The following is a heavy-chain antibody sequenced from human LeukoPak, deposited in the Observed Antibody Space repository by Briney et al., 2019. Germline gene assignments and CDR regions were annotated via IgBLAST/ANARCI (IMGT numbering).Heavy chain of an antibody. D-gene: IGHD3-10*01. CDR3: ASVRGIYGSGTYRDY. V-gene: IGHV3-48*04. Sequence: GGSLRLSCAASGFTFSRYDMNWVRQAPGKGLEWVSYIRSSSSVIYYADSVRGRFTISRDNANNSLSLQMNSLRAEDTAVYYCASVRGIYGSGTYRDYWGQGTLVTVSS. CDR1: GFTFSRYD. CDR2: IRSSSSVI. J-gene: IGHJ4*02.